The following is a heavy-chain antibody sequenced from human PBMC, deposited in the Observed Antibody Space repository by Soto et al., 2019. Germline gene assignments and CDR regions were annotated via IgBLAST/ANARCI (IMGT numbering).Heavy chain of an antibody. V-gene: IGHV4-30-2*01. Sequence: SETLSLTCTVSTGSVSSGTYCCSWVRQPPGQGLEWIGYIYYSGTTYYTPSLKSRLTMSMDRANDHFSLNLTSVTAADTAVDFCASGHYYYGMDVWRQGITVTVSS. CDR2: IYYSGTT. CDR3: ASGHYYYGMDV. CDR1: TGSVSSGTYC. J-gene: IGHJ6*02.